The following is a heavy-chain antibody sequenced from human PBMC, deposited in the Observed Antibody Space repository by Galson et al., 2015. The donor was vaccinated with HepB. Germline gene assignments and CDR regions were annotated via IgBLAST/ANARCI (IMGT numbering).Heavy chain of an antibody. CDR1: GGSISSYY. D-gene: IGHD6-13*01. CDR3: ARDFPAAAGRRFDP. Sequence: ETLSLTCTVSGGSISSYYWSWIRQPPGKGLEWIGYIYYSGSTNYNPSLKSRVTISVDTSKNQFSLKLNSVTAADTAVYYCARDFPAAAGRRFDPWGQGTLVTVSS. CDR2: IYYSGST. V-gene: IGHV4-59*01. J-gene: IGHJ5*02.